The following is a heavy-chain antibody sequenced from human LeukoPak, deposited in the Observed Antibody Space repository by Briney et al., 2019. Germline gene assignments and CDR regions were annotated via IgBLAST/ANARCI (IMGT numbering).Heavy chain of an antibody. CDR1: GGTFSSYA. Sequence: RASVKVSCKASGGTFSSYAISWVRQAPGQGLEWMGRIIPIFGIANYAQKFQGRVTITADKSTSTAYMELSSLRSEDTAVYYCARDLGMGCSGGSCYAPLDYRGQGTLVTVSS. J-gene: IGHJ4*02. D-gene: IGHD2-15*01. CDR2: IIPIFGIA. CDR3: ARDLGMGCSGGSCYAPLDY. V-gene: IGHV1-69*04.